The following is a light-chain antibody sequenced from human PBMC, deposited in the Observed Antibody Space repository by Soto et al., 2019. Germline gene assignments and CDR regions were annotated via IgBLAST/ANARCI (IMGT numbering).Light chain of an antibody. V-gene: IGLV7-46*01. CDR3: LLSYIPDRV. Sequence: QAVVTQEPSLTVSPGGTVTLTCGSSTGAVTSGHYPYWFQQKPGQAPTTLIYDTNNKHSWTPARFSGFLLGGKAALTLSGAQPEDEAEYYCLLSYIPDRVFGGGTKVTVL. J-gene: IGLJ2*01. CDR1: TGAVTSGHY. CDR2: DTN.